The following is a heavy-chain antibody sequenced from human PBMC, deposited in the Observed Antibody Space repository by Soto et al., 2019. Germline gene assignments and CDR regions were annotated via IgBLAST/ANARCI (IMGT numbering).Heavy chain of an antibody. V-gene: IGHV1-46*03. D-gene: IGHD2-15*01. Sequence: GASVKVSCKASGYTFTSYYMHWLRQAPGQGLEWMGIINPSGGSSSYAQKFQGRVSMTRDTYTSTVYMELSSLRSEDTAVYYCARVYCSGGSCYSIDYWGQGTLVTVSS. CDR2: INPSGGSS. J-gene: IGHJ4*02. CDR3: ARVYCSGGSCYSIDY. CDR1: GYTFTSYY.